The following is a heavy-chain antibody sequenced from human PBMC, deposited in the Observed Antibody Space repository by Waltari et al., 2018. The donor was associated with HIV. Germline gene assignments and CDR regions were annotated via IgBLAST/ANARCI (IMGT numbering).Heavy chain of an antibody. CDR2: IYPDDTT. CDR3: ATGVRYYGP. D-gene: IGHD3-22*01. V-gene: IGHV3-53*01. CDR1: NFRIAAKP. Sequence: EVLLAESGGGLIQPGGALGLSCTPANFRIAAKPVTWIRQAPGGSLEWVAVIYPDDTTHYADSVSGRFTISRAKSRTKVFLLMNSLFVDDTATYFCATGVRYYGPWGQGTRVTVSS. J-gene: IGHJ5*02.